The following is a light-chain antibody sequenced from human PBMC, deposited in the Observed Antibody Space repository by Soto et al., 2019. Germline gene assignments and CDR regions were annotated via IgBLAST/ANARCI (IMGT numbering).Light chain of an antibody. CDR2: EVS. Sequence: QCGLTQPGSVCGSPGQPITISCTGTSSDVGGYDYVSWYQLHPGEARKLMVFEVSNRPSGVSYRFSGSKSGNTASLPISGLQAEDEADSFCSSYSISTSYLFGTGTKVTVL. V-gene: IGLV2-14*01. CDR3: SSYSISTSYL. J-gene: IGLJ1*01. CDR1: SSDVGGYDY.